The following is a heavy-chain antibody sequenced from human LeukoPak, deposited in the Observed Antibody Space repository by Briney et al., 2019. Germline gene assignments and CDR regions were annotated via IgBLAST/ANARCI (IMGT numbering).Heavy chain of an antibody. CDR3: AREYCSSTRGWTPEMYNWLDP. J-gene: IGHJ5*02. V-gene: IGHV4-38-2*02. CDR2: IYTSGST. D-gene: IGHD2-2*01. CDR1: GYSISSGYY. Sequence: NTSETLSLTCTVSGYSISSGYYWGWIRQPPGKGLEWIGRIYTSGSTNYNPSLKSRVTISVDTSKNQFSLKLSSVTAADTAVYYCAREYCSSTRGWTPEMYNWLDPWGQGTLVTVSS.